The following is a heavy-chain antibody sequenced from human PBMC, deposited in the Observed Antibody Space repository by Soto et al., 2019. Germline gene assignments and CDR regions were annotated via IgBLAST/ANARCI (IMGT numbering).Heavy chain of an antibody. CDR3: TTGPSRGRYCSSTSCRWVDY. CDR2: IKSKTDGGTT. D-gene: IGHD2-2*01. Sequence: GGSLRLSCAASGFTFSNAWMNWVRQAPGKGLEWVGRIKSKTDGGTTDYAAPVKGRFTISRDDSKNTLYLQMNSLKTEDTAVYYCTTGPSRGRYCSSTSCRWVDYWGQGTLVTVSS. J-gene: IGHJ4*02. V-gene: IGHV3-15*07. CDR1: GFTFSNAW.